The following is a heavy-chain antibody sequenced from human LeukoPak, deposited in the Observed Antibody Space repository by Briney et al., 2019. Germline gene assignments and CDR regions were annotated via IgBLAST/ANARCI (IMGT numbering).Heavy chain of an antibody. CDR2: INSDGSST. V-gene: IGHV3-74*01. J-gene: IGHJ6*02. CDR3: ASGSTSCYSCYYYGMDV. D-gene: IGHD2-2*02. Sequence: GGSLRLSCAASGFTFSSYWMHWVRQAPGKGLVWVSRINSDGSSTSYADSVKGRFTISRDNAKNTLYLQMNSLRAEDTAVYYCASGSTSCYSCYYYGMDVWGQGTTVTVSS. CDR1: GFTFSSYW.